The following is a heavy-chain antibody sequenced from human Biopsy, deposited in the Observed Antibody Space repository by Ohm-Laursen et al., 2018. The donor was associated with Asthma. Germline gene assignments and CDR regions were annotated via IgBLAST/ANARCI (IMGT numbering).Heavy chain of an antibody. Sequence: SLRLSCAASGFTFSSYSMNWVRQAPGKGLEWVSAISGSGGSTYYADSVKGRFTISRDNSKNTLYLQMNSLRAEDTAVYYCAKGSGSYHADFDYWGQGTLVTVSS. CDR2: ISGSGGST. D-gene: IGHD1-26*01. CDR3: AKGSGSYHADFDY. J-gene: IGHJ4*02. V-gene: IGHV3-23*01. CDR1: GFTFSSYS.